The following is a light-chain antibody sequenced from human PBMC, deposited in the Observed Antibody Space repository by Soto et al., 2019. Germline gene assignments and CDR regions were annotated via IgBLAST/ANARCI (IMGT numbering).Light chain of an antibody. J-gene: IGKJ1*01. V-gene: IGKV1-5*03. Sequence: DIQMTQSPSTLSASVGGRVTITCRASQSVGTWVAWYQQKPGKAPKLLIYKASRLERGVPSRFSGSESGTEFTLTITSLQADDFATYYCQQYDKYWTFGQGTKVDIK. CDR3: QQYDKYWT. CDR1: QSVGTW. CDR2: KAS.